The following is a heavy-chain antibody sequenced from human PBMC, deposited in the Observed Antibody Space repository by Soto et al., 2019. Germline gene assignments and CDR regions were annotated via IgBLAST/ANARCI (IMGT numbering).Heavy chain of an antibody. Sequence: QVQLVESGGGVVQPGRSLRLSCAASGFTFSSYGMHWVRQAPGKGLEWVAVISYDGSNKYYADSVKGRFTISRDNSKNTLYLQMNSLRAEDTAVYYSAKGPHWFDPWGQGTLVTVSS. CDR2: ISYDGSNK. CDR3: AKGPHWFDP. CDR1: GFTFSSYG. V-gene: IGHV3-30*18. J-gene: IGHJ5*02.